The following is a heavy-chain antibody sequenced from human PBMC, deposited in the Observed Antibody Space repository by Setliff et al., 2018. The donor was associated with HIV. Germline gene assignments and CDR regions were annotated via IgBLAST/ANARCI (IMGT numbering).Heavy chain of an antibody. CDR3: AREGYYYGSGNYYIEEFWLDP. CDR2: INDSGRA. D-gene: IGHD3-10*01. V-gene: IGHV3-66*03. J-gene: IGHJ5*02. CDR1: GLTVSSNY. Sequence: PGGSLRLSCAASGLTVSSNYMTWVRQAPGKGLEWVSVINDSGRAKSADSVKGRFTISRDNSKNTVFLQMHSLRAEDTAVYYCAREGYYYGSGNYYIEEFWLDPWGQGTLVTVSS.